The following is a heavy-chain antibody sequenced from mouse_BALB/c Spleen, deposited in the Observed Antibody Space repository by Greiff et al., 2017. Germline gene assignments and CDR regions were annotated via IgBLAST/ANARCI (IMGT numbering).Heavy chain of an antibody. V-gene: IGHV14-3*02. CDR3: ARGTDWYFDV. J-gene: IGHJ1*01. Sequence: VQLKESGAELVKPGASVKLSCTASGFNIKDTYMHWVKQRPEQGLEWIGRIDPANGNTKYDPKFQGKATITADTSSNTAYLQLSSLTSEDTAVYYCARGTDWYFDVWGAGTTVTVSS. D-gene: IGHD2-14*01. CDR2: IDPANGNT. CDR1: GFNIKDTY.